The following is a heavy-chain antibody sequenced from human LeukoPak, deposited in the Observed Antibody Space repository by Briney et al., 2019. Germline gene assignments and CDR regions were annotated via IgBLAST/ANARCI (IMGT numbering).Heavy chain of an antibody. D-gene: IGHD6-19*01. Sequence: GSLRLSCAASGFTFSNYGMSWVRQAPGKGLEWVSGISASGGSTYYADSVKGRFTISRDNSKNTLYLQINSLRAEDTAVYYCAKEIAIAVTGMWVDYWGQGTLVTVSS. CDR2: ISASGGST. J-gene: IGHJ4*02. CDR3: AKEIAIAVTGMWVDY. V-gene: IGHV3-23*01. CDR1: GFTFSNYG.